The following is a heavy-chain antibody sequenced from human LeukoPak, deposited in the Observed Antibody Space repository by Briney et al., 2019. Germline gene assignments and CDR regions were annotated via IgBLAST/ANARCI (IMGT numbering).Heavy chain of an antibody. CDR2: ISGSGGST. D-gene: IGHD3-3*01. CDR1: GFTFSSYA. Sequence: GGSLRLSCAASGFTFSSYAMSWVRQAPGKGLEWVSAISGSGGSTYYADSVKGRFTISRDNSKNTLYLQMISLRAEDTGVYYCARGFGVAYYYYSMDVWGKGTTVTISS. J-gene: IGHJ6*03. CDR3: ARGFGVAYYYYSMDV. V-gene: IGHV3-23*01.